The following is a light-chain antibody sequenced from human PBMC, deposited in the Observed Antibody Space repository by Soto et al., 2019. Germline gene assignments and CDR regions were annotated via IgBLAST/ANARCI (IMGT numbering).Light chain of an antibody. J-gene: IGKJ5*01. CDR1: QRVRTY. CDR3: QKGHSWPLIT. CDR2: DAS. Sequence: EIVRTQSPDTLPLSSGVRATLSCRASQRVRTYVAWYQVKPGQAPRLPLYDASSRASGVPARFSGSGSRTAFTLTISSLEPEDCALYYCQKGHSWPLITSGEGTRLEIK. V-gene: IGKV3-11*01.